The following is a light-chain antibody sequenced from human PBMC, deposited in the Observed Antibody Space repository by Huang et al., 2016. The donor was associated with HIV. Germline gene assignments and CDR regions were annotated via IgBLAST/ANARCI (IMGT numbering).Light chain of an antibody. J-gene: IGKJ1*01. CDR1: QSVSSN. CDR3: QQYNNWPRT. V-gene: IGKV3-15*01. CDR2: AAS. Sequence: EIVMTQSPATLSVSPGERATLSCRASQSVSSNLAWYQQKPGQAPRLLIDAASTMATGIPARFSGSGSGTEFTLTISSLQSEDFAVYYCQQYNNWPRTFGQGTKVEIK.